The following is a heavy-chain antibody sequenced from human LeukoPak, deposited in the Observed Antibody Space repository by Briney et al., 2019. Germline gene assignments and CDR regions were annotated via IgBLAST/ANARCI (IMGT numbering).Heavy chain of an antibody. D-gene: IGHD3-16*01. Sequence: PSETLSLTCTVSGDSLSGYYWSWIRQPPGKGPEWIGNIHYSGTTNYNPSLKSRVTISVDTSKNQFSLKLTSVTAADTAVYYCARDGGIPYYFDFWGQGTLVTVSS. CDR3: ARDGGIPYYFDF. J-gene: IGHJ4*02. CDR1: GDSLSGYY. CDR2: IHYSGTT. V-gene: IGHV4-59*01.